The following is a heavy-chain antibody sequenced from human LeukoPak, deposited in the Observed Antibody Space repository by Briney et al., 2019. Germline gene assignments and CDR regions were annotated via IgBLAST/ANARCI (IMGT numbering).Heavy chain of an antibody. D-gene: IGHD2-15*01. Sequence: GGSLRLSCAASGFTFSSYGMHWVRQAPGKGLEWVAVISYDGSNKYYADSVKGRFTISRDNSKNTLYLQMNSLRAEDTAVYYCAKEPYAEGYCSGGSCYSYFDYWGQGTLVTVSS. CDR3: AKEPYAEGYCSGGSCYSYFDY. CDR2: ISYDGSNK. J-gene: IGHJ4*02. V-gene: IGHV3-30*18. CDR1: GFTFSSYG.